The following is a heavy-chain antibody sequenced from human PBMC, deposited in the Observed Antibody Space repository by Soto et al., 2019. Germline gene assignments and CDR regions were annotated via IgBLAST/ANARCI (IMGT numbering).Heavy chain of an antibody. Sequence: EVQLVESGGGLVKPGGSLRLSCAASGFTFSSYSMNWVRQAPGKGLEWVSSISSSSRYIYYADSVKGRFTISRDNAKNSLYLQMNSLRAEDTAVYYCARSSYGSGWYFDLWGRGTLVTVSS. V-gene: IGHV3-21*01. D-gene: IGHD5-18*01. CDR3: ARSSYGSGWYFDL. J-gene: IGHJ2*01. CDR2: ISSSSRYI. CDR1: GFTFSSYS.